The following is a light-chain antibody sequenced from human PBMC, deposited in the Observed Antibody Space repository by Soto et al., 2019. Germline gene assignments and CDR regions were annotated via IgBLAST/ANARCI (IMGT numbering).Light chain of an antibody. CDR2: GAS. CDR3: QQYGSSPVT. V-gene: IGKV3-20*01. CDR1: QSVSSNY. Sequence: EIVLTQSPGTLSLSPGERATLSCRASQSVSSNYLVWYQQKPGQAPGLLIYGASSRATGIPDRFSGSGSGTDFTLTISRLEPEDFAVYFCQQYGSSPVTFGQGTKVEIK. J-gene: IGKJ1*01.